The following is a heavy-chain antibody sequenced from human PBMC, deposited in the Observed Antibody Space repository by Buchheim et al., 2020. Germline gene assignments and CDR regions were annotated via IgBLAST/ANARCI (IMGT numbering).Heavy chain of an antibody. J-gene: IGHJ4*02. CDR2: ISYDGTNK. D-gene: IGHD3-3*01. CDR3: VRGVAVFGVFIGHFDY. Sequence: VQLVESGGRVVEPGRSLRLACAASGFRFSDYAMHWVRQAPGKGLEWVADISYDGTNKYYADSVMGRFTISRDNSKNTLDLQMNTLRPGDTAVYYCVRGVAVFGVFIGHFDYWGQGAL. V-gene: IGHV3-30-3*01. CDR1: GFRFSDYA.